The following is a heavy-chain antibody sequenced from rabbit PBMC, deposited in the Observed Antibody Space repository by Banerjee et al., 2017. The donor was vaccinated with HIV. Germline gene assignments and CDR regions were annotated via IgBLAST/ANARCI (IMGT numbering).Heavy chain of an antibody. D-gene: IGHD2-1*01. J-gene: IGHJ4*01. CDR2: IYTGSGST. CDR3: VRDRANIGGDYGPYYFDL. CDR1: GLDFSSTYW. Sequence: QSLEESGGDLVKPGASLTLTCTASGLDFSSTYWICWVRQAPGKGLEWIACIYTGSGSTYYASWVNGRFTISRDDAQNTLYLQLNSLTAADTATYFCVRDRANIGGDYGPYYFDLWGPGTLVTVS. V-gene: IGHV1S40*01.